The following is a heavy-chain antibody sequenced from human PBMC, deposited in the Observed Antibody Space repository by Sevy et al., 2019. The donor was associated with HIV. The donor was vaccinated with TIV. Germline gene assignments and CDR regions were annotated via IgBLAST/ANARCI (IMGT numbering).Heavy chain of an antibody. J-gene: IGHJ4*02. CDR1: GFTVNSNY. Sequence: GGSLRLSCAASGFTVNSNYMTWVRQAPGKGLEGVSVIHSDDTTYQADSVKDRFTISRDNFKNTLYLHMSSLRAEDTAVYYCARGKSGYGYALNYWGQGTLVPVSS. D-gene: IGHD5-18*01. V-gene: IGHV3-66*01. CDR2: IHSDDTT. CDR3: ARGKSGYGYALNY.